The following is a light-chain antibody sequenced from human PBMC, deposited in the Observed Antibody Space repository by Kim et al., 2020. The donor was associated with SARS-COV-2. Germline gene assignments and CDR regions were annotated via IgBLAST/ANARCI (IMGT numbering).Light chain of an antibody. J-gene: IGLJ2*01. Sequence: SYELTQPPSVSVSPGQTANITCSGDKLGDKYACWYQQKPGQSPVLVIYQDSERPSGIPERFSGSNSGNTATLTISGTQAMDEADYYCQAWDSSTVVFGGGTQLTVL. CDR1: KLGDKY. CDR2: QDS. V-gene: IGLV3-1*01. CDR3: QAWDSSTVV.